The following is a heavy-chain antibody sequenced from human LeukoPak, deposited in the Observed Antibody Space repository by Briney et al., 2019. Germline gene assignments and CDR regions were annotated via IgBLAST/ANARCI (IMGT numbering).Heavy chain of an antibody. J-gene: IGHJ3*01. Sequence: GGSLSLSCAASGFTFSIYSMSWVRQAPGKGLERVSFVCLSGGNTYYTDSVKDRFTITSVGSKNTLYPQMHGLRTADTAVDYCAKYLPPSGIQYALDFWGKGTLVSVSS. CDR1: GFTFSIYS. CDR3: AKYLPPSGIQYALDF. CDR2: VCLSGGNT. V-gene: IGHV3-23*01. D-gene: IGHD3-3*01.